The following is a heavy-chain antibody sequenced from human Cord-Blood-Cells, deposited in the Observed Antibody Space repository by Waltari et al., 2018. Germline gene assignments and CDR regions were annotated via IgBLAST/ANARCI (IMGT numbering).Heavy chain of an antibody. CDR3: ARAPKAYSNFDY. CDR1: RYTFTGHY. V-gene: IGHV1-2*02. Sequence: QVQLVQSGAEVKKPGASVKVSCKASRYTFTGHYMHWVRQAPGQGLDWLGWLNPNGGGTNYARKFQGRVTMTRNTSVSTAYMELSRLRSDDTAVYYCARAPKAYSNFDYWGQGTLVTVSS. D-gene: IGHD4-4*01. CDR2: LNPNGGGT. J-gene: IGHJ4*02.